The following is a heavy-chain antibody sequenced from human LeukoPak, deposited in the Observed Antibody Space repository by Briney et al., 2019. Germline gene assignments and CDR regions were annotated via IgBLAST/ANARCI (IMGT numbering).Heavy chain of an antibody. CDR2: IYASGST. D-gene: IGHD1-26*01. V-gene: IGHV4-4*07. CDR3: ARGVVGATAFAY. J-gene: IGHJ4*02. Sequence: SETLSLTCTVSGGSISGYTGSWLRQPAGKGLEWIGRIYASGSTNYNPSLQGRVTMSVDTSRGQFFLMVHSVTAADTAVYYCARGVVGATAFAYWGQGTVVTASS. CDR1: GGSISGYT.